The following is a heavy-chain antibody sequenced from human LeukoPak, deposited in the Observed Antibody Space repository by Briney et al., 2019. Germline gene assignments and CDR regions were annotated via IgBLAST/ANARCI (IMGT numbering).Heavy chain of an antibody. CDR2: ISGSGDTT. J-gene: IGHJ4*02. V-gene: IGHV3-23*01. Sequence: QPGGSLRLSCAATGFTFSSYAMTWVRQAPGKGLEWVSGISGSGDTTYYADSVKGRFTISRDNSKNTLYLQMNSLRAEDTAIYYCAKDRIAAAGTVDYWGQGTLVTVSS. CDR3: AKDRIAAAGTVDY. CDR1: GFTFSSYA. D-gene: IGHD6-13*01.